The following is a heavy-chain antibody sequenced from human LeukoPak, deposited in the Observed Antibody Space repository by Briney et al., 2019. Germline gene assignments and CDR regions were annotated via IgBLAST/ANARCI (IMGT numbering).Heavy chain of an antibody. CDR3: ARGMAGTLRLDY. CDR2: ISNDGSSR. Sequence: GGSLRLSCEASEFTFSNYGMHWVRQAPGKGLEWLAVISNDGSSRQYRDSVKGRFTISRDNAKNSLYLQMNSLRAEDTAVYYCARGMAGTLRLDYWGQGTLVTVSS. D-gene: IGHD6-19*01. J-gene: IGHJ4*02. V-gene: IGHV3-30*03. CDR1: EFTFSNYG.